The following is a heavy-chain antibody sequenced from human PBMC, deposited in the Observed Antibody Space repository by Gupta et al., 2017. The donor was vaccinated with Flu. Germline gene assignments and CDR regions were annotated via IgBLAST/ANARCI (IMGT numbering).Heavy chain of an antibody. J-gene: IGHJ4*01. D-gene: IGHD3-22*01. V-gene: IGHV3-49*02. CDR2: IRSISEGVT. Sequence: APGKGLEWVGFIRSISEGVTEYAASVKGRFTIARDASKNIAYLDMNSLKTDYSGMYYCATATYYCDSSGHRGYWGHGTLFTVAS. CDR3: ATATYYCDSSGHRGY.